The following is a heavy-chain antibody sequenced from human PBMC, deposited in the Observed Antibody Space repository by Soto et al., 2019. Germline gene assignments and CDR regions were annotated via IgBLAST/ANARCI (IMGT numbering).Heavy chain of an antibody. CDR2: ISYSDGS. CDR1: GGSISTRSFY. CDR3: ASHRTFWPFDS. D-gene: IGHD2-8*01. V-gene: IGHV4-39*01. J-gene: IGHJ4*02. Sequence: PSETLSLTCTVSGGSISTRSFYWGWMRQPPGKGLQWIASISYSDGSFYNSSLKSRLTISVDTSKNQFPLSLRSVTPADTALYNCASHRTFWPFDSWRQGTVFTAAS.